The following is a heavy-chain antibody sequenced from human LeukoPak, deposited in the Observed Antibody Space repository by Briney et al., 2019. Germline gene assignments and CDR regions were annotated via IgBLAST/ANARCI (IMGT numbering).Heavy chain of an antibody. J-gene: IGHJ4*02. CDR3: ARDRSLHYGSGSLDY. Sequence: GGSLRLSCAASGFTVSSNYMNWVRQAPGKGLEWVSVIYSSGSTYYADSVKGRFTISRDNSKNTLYLQMNSLRAEDTAVYYCARDRSLHYGSGSLDYWGQGTLVTVSS. CDR2: IYSSGST. CDR1: GFTVSSNY. V-gene: IGHV3-66*01. D-gene: IGHD3-10*01.